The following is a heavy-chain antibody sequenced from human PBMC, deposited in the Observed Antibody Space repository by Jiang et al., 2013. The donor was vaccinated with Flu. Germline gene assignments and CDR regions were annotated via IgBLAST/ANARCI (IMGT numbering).Heavy chain of an antibody. Sequence: PGQGLEWMGIINPSGGSTSYAQKFQGRVTMTRDTSTSTVYMELSSLRSEDTAVYYCARAGNYYYDSSGVSGVWGQGTLVTVSS. J-gene: IGHJ4*02. V-gene: IGHV1-46*01. D-gene: IGHD3-22*01. CDR3: ARAGNYYYDSSGVSGV. CDR2: INPSGGST.